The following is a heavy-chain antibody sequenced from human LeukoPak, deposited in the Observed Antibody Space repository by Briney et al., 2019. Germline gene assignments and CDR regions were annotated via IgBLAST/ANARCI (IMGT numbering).Heavy chain of an antibody. V-gene: IGHV1-46*01. CDR1: GYTFTSYD. CDR2: INPSGGST. J-gene: IGHJ3*02. CDR3: ASGPGGGELPADDAFDI. Sequence: ASVKVSCKASGYTFTSYDINWVRQATGQGLEWMGIINPSGGSTSYAQKFQGRVTMTRDTSTSTVYMELSSLRSEDTAVYYCASGPGGGELPADDAFDIWGQGTMVTVSS. D-gene: IGHD1-26*01.